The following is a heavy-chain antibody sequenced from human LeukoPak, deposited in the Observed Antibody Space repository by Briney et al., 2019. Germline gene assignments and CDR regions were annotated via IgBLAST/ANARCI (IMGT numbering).Heavy chain of an antibody. CDR1: GFTFSHYA. V-gene: IGHV3-23*01. CDR3: AKSRSGSANWALQIFDN. D-gene: IGHD1-1*01. J-gene: IGHJ4*02. Sequence: PGGSLRLSCAASGFTFSHYAIYWVRQAPGKGLEWVSGMSSSGNTTYYADSVKGRFTMSRDNSKNTPYLQMNSLRAEDTAVYFCAKSRSGSANWALQIFDNWGQGTLVTVSS. CDR2: MSSSGNTT.